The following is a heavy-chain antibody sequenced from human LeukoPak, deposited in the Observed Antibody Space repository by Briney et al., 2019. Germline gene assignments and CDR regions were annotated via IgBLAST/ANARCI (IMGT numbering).Heavy chain of an antibody. CDR2: IYYSGST. CDR3: ASTKLGCSSGWH. Sequence: PSETLSLTCTVSGGSISSSYSWGWIRQPPGKGLEWIGNIYYSGSTYYNPSLKSRVTISVDTSKNQFSLKLNSVTASDTAIYFCASTKLGCSSGWHWGQGTLVTVSS. CDR1: GGSISSSYS. J-gene: IGHJ4*02. V-gene: IGHV4-39*01. D-gene: IGHD6-19*01.